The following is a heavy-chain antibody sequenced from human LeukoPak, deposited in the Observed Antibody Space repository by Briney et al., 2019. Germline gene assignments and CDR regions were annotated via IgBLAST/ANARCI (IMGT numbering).Heavy chain of an antibody. D-gene: IGHD4/OR15-4a*01. Sequence: GGSLKISCKGSGYVFTSYWIGWVRHIPGKGLEGMGSIFPTDSDTRYSPSFQGQVTISVDKSISIAYLQWSSLKASDTAMYYCARHGTMLITPVVYWGQGTLVTVSS. CDR1: GYVFTSYW. V-gene: IGHV5-51*01. J-gene: IGHJ4*02. CDR3: ARHGTMLITPVVY. CDR2: IFPTDSDT.